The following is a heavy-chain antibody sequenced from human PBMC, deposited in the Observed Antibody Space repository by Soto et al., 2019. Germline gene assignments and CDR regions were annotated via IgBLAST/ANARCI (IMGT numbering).Heavy chain of an antibody. CDR3: AKGRLSGRWYAAD. Sequence: EVHLLESGGVLVHPGESLRLSCETSGSTFSNCVMTWVRQAPGKGLEWVSVITKSGDTDYADSVKGRFTISRDNSKNTVYLQMNSLRAEDTAVYYCAKGRLSGRWYAADWGQGTLVTVSS. V-gene: IGHV3-23*01. CDR2: ITKSGDT. D-gene: IGHD6-13*01. CDR1: GSTFSNCV. J-gene: IGHJ4*02.